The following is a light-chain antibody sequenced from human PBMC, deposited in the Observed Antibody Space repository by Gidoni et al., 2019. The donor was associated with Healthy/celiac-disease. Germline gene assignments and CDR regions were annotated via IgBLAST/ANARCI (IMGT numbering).Light chain of an antibody. CDR2: GNS. CDR3: QSYDSSLSGYV. J-gene: IGLJ1*01. V-gene: IGLV1-40*01. Sequence: QSVLTQPPSVSVAPGQRVTISCTGSSSNIGAGYDVHWYQQLPGTAPNLRIYGNSKRPSGVPDRVSGSKSGTAASLAITGLQAEDEADYYCQSYDSSLSGYVFGTGTKVTVL. CDR1: SSNIGAGYD.